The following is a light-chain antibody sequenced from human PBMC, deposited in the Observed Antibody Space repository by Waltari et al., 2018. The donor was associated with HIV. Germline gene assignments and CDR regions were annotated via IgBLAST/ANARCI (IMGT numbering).Light chain of an antibody. V-gene: IGLV1-44*01. CDR1: SSNIGRTT. J-gene: IGLJ2*01. CDR2: SNN. Sequence: QSELSQPPSASGTPGQRVAIPCSGSSSNIGRTTVTWYQQLPGTAPKLLIYSNNQRPSGVPDRFSGSKSGTSASLAITGLQSEDEADYYCALWDDSLNGVLFGGGTKLTVL. CDR3: ALWDDSLNGVL.